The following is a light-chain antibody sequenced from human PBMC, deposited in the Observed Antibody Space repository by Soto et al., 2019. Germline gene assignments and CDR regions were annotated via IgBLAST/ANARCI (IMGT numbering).Light chain of an antibody. Sequence: QSVLTQPPSASGSPGQSVTISCSGTSSDVGAYNSVSWYQQHPGKAPQLMIYEVSKRPSGVPDRFSGSKSGNTASLTVSGLQTEDEADYYCSSYVGNSMGGFGPGNKVTVL. CDR2: EVS. V-gene: IGLV2-8*01. J-gene: IGLJ1*01. CDR1: SSDVGAYNS. CDR3: SSYVGNSMGG.